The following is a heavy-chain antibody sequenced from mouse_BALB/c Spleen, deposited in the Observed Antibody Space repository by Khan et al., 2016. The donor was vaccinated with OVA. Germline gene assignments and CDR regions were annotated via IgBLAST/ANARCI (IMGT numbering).Heavy chain of an antibody. Sequence: VQLKESGPGLVAPSQTLSITCTVSGFSLSSYGVHWVRQPPGKGLEWLGVIWAGGSTNHNSALMSRLSISKDNSKSQVFLKMNSLQTDDTAMYYCARAFYYCAWFAYWGQGTLVTVSA. D-gene: IGHD1-1*01. J-gene: IGHJ3*01. CDR1: GFSLSSYG. CDR2: IWAGGST. V-gene: IGHV2-9*02. CDR3: ARAFYYCAWFAY.